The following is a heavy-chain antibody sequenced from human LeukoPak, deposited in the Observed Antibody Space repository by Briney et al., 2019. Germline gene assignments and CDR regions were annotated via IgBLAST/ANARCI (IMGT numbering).Heavy chain of an antibody. CDR2: ISSSGSTI. D-gene: IGHD3-10*01. CDR3: AGMVRGVDYYYYYMDV. Sequence: GGSLRLSCAASGFTFSDYYMSWIRQAPGKGLEWVSYISSSGSTIYYADSVKGRFTISRDNAKNSLYLQMNSLRAEDTAVYYCAGMVRGVDYYYYYMDVWGKGTTVTISS. CDR1: GFTFSDYY. J-gene: IGHJ6*03. V-gene: IGHV3-11*01.